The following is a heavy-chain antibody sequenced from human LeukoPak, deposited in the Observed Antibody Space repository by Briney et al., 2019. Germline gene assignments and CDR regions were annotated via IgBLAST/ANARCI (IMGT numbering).Heavy chain of an antibody. CDR2: INPNSGGT. V-gene: IGHV1-2*02. D-gene: IGHD3-10*01. Sequence: ASVKVSCKASGYTFTGHYMHWVRQAPGQGLEWMGWINPNSGGTNYAQKFQGRVTMTRDTSISTAYMELSRLRSDDTAVYYCARIMVRGVNWFDPWGQGTLVTVSS. J-gene: IGHJ5*02. CDR1: GYTFTGHY. CDR3: ARIMVRGVNWFDP.